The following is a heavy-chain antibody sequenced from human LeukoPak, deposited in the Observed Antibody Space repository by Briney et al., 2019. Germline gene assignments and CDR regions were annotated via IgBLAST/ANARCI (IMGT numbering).Heavy chain of an antibody. CDR3: ARCEGSSWDLTTYYYYGMDV. V-gene: IGHV3-21*01. Sequence: GGSLRLSCAASGFPLSSYTMNWVRQAPGKGLEWVSSISSSSSYIYYADSVKGRFTISRDNAKNSLYLQMNSLRAEDTAVYYCARCEGSSWDLTTYYYYGMDVWGKGTTVTVSS. CDR1: GFPLSSYT. D-gene: IGHD6-13*01. CDR2: ISSSSSYI. J-gene: IGHJ6*04.